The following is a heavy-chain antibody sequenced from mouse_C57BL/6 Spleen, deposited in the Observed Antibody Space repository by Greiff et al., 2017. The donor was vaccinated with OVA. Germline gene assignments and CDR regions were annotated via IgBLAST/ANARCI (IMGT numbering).Heavy chain of an antibody. CDR3: ARYYDGSSPYYYAMDY. D-gene: IGHD1-1*01. CDR2: IDPSDSET. Sequence: VQLQQPGAELVRPGSSVKLSCKASGYTFTSYWMHWVKQRPIQGLEWIGNIDPSDSETHYNQKFKDKATLTVDKSSSTAYMQLSSLASEDSAVYYCARYYDGSSPYYYAMDYWGQGTSVTVSS. V-gene: IGHV1-52*01. J-gene: IGHJ4*01. CDR1: GYTFTSYW.